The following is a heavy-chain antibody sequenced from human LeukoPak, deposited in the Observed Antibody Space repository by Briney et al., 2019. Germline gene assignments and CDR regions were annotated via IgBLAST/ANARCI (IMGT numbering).Heavy chain of an antibody. CDR1: GYTFSNFA. V-gene: IGHV1-18*01. CDR3: ARQWELPTGYFDY. Sequence: ASVKVSCKASGYTFSNFAFSWVRQAPGQGLEWMGWISAYNGNTNYAQKLQGRVTMTTDTSTSTAYMELRSLRSDDTAVYYCARQWELPTGYFDYWGQGTLVTVSS. CDR2: ISAYNGNT. J-gene: IGHJ4*02. D-gene: IGHD1-26*01.